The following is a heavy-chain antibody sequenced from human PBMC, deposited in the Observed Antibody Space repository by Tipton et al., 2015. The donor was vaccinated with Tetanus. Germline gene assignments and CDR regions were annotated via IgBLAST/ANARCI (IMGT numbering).Heavy chain of an antibody. CDR1: GGSISSYY. CDR2: IYYSGST. Sequence: TLSLTCTVSGGSISSYYWSCKRQPPGKGLEWIGYIYYSGSTNYNPSLKSRVTISVDTSKNQFSLKLSSVTAADTAVYYCARVVAAAGECYYYYGMDVWGQGTTVTVSS. J-gene: IGHJ6*02. D-gene: IGHD6-13*01. CDR3: ARVVAAAGECYYYYGMDV. V-gene: IGHV4-59*08.